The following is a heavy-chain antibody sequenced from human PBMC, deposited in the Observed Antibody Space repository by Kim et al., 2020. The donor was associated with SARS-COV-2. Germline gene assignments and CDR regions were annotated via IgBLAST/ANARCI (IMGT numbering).Heavy chain of an antibody. Sequence: GGSLRLSCAASGFTFSSYSMNWVRQAPGKGLEWVSSISSSSSYIYYADSVKGRFTISRDNAKNSLYLQMNSLRAEDTAVYYCARGGDSSAHTGDYWGQGTLVTVSS. D-gene: IGHD3-22*01. CDR3: ARGGDSSAHTGDY. J-gene: IGHJ4*02. CDR2: ISSSSSYI. V-gene: IGHV3-21*01. CDR1: GFTFSSYS.